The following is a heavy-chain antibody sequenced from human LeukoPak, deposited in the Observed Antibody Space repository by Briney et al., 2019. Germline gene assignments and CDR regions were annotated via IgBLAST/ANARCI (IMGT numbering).Heavy chain of an antibody. V-gene: IGHV3-7*01. CDR1: GFSFSPYS. CDR2: IKQAGSGY. D-gene: IGHD2-8*02. J-gene: IGHJ6*02. Sequence: GGSLRLSCAASGFSFSPYSMSWVRQAPGKGLEWVATIKQAGSGYYYVDSVQGRFTISRDDAEDSVSLQMNSLRAEDTAVYYCARGYCAGTACYVGGMDGWGQGTTVTVAS. CDR3: ARGYCAGTACYVGGMDG.